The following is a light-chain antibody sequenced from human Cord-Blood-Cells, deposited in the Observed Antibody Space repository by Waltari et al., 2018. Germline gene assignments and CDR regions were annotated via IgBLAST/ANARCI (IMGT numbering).Light chain of an antibody. CDR2: DAS. CDR3: QQYDDLPT. Sequence: DIHMPQSPSSLSAFVGVRVTITCPARKDISNYLNWYQQKPGKAPKLLIDDASNLETGVPSRFRGSGSGTDFTFTICSLQPEDIATYYWQQYDDLPTFGQGTKLEIK. CDR1: KDISNY. J-gene: IGKJ2*01. V-gene: IGKV1-33*01.